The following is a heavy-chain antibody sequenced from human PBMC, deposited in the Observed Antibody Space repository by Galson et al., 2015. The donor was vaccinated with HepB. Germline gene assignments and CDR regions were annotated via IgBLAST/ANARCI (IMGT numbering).Heavy chain of an antibody. J-gene: IGHJ5*02. D-gene: IGHD3-22*01. CDR1: GGTFSSYA. CDR2: IIPIFGTA. V-gene: IGHV1-69*06. Sequence: SVKVSCKASGGTFSSYAISWVRQAPGQGLEWMGGIIPIFGTANYAQKFQGRVTITADKSTSTAYMELSSLRSEDTAVYYCARDRLTYYFDSSGYNWFDPWGQGTLVTVSS. CDR3: ARDRLTYYFDSSGYNWFDP.